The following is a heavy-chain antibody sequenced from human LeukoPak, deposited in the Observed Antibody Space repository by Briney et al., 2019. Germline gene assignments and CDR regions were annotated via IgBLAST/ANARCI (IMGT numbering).Heavy chain of an antibody. Sequence: SGRSLRLSCAASGFTFDDYAMHWVRQVPGKGLEWVTSITWNSGSISYADSVKGRFTISRDNAKNSLYLQMNSLRAEDTAVYYCATDYGANSGGFDYWGQGTLVTVSS. CDR3: ATDYGANSGGFDY. J-gene: IGHJ4*02. V-gene: IGHV3-9*01. CDR1: GFTFDDYA. D-gene: IGHD4-23*01. CDR2: ITWNSGSI.